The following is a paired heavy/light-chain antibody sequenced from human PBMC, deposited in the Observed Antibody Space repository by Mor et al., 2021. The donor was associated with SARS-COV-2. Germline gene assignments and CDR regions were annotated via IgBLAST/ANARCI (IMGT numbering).Heavy chain of an antibody. J-gene: IGHJ6*02. V-gene: IGHV1-69*04. CDR1: GGTFSSYA. D-gene: IGHD1-1*01. CDR2: IIPIFGIA. CDR3: ARDDWNSYYNGMDV. Sequence: QVQLVQSGAEVKKPGSSVKVSCKASGGTFSSYAISWVRQAPGQGLEWMGRIIPIFGIANYAQKFQGRVTITADKSTSTAYMEMSSLRSEDTAVYYCARDDWNSYYNGMDVWGQGTTVTVSS.
Light chain of an antibody. CDR1: SSNIGGNT. J-gene: IGLJ3*02. CDR2: NNN. V-gene: IGLV1-44*01. Sequence: QSVLTQSPSASGTPGQRVTISCSGSSSNIGGNTVHWFQQLPGTAPKLLIYNNNQRPSGVPDRFSGSKSGTSASLAISGLQSEDEADYYCAAWDDSLNGHWVFGGGTKVTVL. CDR3: AAWDDSLNGHWV.